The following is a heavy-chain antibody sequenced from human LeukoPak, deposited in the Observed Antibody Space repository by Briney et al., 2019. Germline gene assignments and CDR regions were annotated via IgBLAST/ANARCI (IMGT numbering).Heavy chain of an antibody. Sequence: ASVKVSCKASGYPFTSYGINWVRQAPGQGLEWMGWISAYNGNINYAQKLQGRVTMTTDTSTSTAYMELRSLRSDDTAVYYCARSDGSRRNYYYYGIDVWGKGTTVTVSS. D-gene: IGHD6-13*01. CDR2: ISAYNGNI. CDR3: ARSDGSRRNYYYYGIDV. CDR1: GYPFTSYG. V-gene: IGHV1-18*04. J-gene: IGHJ6*04.